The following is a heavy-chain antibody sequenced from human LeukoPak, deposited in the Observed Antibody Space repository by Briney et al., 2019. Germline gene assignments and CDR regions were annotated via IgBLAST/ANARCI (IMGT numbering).Heavy chain of an antibody. Sequence: PSETLSLTCTVSGGSISSSSYYWGWIRQPPGKGLEWIGSIYYSGSTYYNPSLKSRVTISVDTSKNQFSLKLSSVTAADTAVYYCARPRMATASFDYWGQGTLVTVSS. CDR1: GGSISSSSYY. J-gene: IGHJ4*02. D-gene: IGHD5-18*01. CDR2: IYYSGST. V-gene: IGHV4-39*01. CDR3: ARPRMATASFDY.